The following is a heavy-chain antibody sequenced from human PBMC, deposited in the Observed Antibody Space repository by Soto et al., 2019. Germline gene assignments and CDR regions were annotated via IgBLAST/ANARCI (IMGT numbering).Heavy chain of an antibody. CDR3: ARMGDDYVWGSYRYTVYFQH. J-gene: IGHJ1*01. D-gene: IGHD3-16*02. CDR2: IYYSGST. Sequence: SGPTLVNPTQTLTLTCTFSGFSLSTSGVGVGWIRQPPGMALEWLGYIYYSGSTNYNPSLNSRLTISVDTSKNQFALKLSSVTAADTAVYYCARMGDDYVWGSYRYTVYFQHWGQGTLVTVSS. CDR1: GFSLSTSGVG. V-gene: IGHV4-61*05.